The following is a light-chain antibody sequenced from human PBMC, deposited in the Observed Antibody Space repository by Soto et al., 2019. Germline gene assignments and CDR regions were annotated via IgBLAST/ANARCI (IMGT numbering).Light chain of an antibody. J-gene: IGKJ2*02. CDR3: QQYDGLPCT. CDR1: QDISDY. CDR2: ETS. V-gene: IGKV1-33*01. Sequence: DLQMTQSPSSLSASVGDRVTITCQASQDISDYLNWYQQKPGKAPQLLIYETSNLQTGVPSRFSGGGSGTHFTLTISSLQPEDIATYYCQQYDGLPCTFGQGTKLDIK.